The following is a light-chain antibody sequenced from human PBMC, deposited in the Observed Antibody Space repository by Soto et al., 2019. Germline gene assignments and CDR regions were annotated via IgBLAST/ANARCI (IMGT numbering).Light chain of an antibody. CDR3: QQRSNWPIT. CDR1: QSVGSY. Sequence: IVLTQSPSTLSLSPGERATLSCRASQSVGSYLAWFQQTPGQAPRLLIYDTSNRATGIPARFSGSGSGTDFTLTISSLEPEDFAVYYCQQRSNWPITFGQGTRLEIK. CDR2: DTS. J-gene: IGKJ5*01. V-gene: IGKV3-11*01.